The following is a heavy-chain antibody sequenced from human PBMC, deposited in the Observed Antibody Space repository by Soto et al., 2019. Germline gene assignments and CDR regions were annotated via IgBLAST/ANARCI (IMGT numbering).Heavy chain of an antibody. V-gene: IGHV3-21*01. Sequence: GSLRLSCAASGFTFNMFTMKWVRQAPGKGLEWVSSISSNSNYIYYADSVKGRFTISRDNAKNSLYLQMNSLRAGDTAVYYCARDHDAFDIWGQGTMVTVSS. CDR2: ISSNSNYI. J-gene: IGHJ3*02. CDR3: ARDHDAFDI. CDR1: GFTFNMFT.